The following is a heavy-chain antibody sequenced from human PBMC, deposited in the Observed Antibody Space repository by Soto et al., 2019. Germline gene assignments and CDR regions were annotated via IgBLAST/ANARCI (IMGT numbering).Heavy chain of an antibody. CDR3: ATDQVLLPPYGMDV. D-gene: IGHD3-10*01. Sequence: QVQLVESGGGVVQPGRSLRLSCAASGFTFSSYGMHWVRQAPGKGLEWVAVISYDGSNKYYADSVKGRFTISRDNSKNTLYLQMNSLRAEDTAVYYCATDQVLLPPYGMDVWGQGTTVTVSS. J-gene: IGHJ6*02. V-gene: IGHV3-30*03. CDR1: GFTFSSYG. CDR2: ISYDGSNK.